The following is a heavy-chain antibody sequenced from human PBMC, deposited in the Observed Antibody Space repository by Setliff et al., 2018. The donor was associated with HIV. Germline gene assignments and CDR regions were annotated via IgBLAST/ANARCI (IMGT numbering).Heavy chain of an antibody. CDR2: ISANGGST. Sequence: PGGSLRLSCPVPGFTFTKSAMNWVRQAPGKGLEWVSVISANGGSTYSADSVKGRFTISRDNTKNTVYLQMNSLRAEDTAVYFCAKDVMQGGWGSLSYFDSWGQGTLVTVSS. CDR1: GFTFTKSA. D-gene: IGHD3-16*01. J-gene: IGHJ4*02. V-gene: IGHV3-23*01. CDR3: AKDVMQGGWGSLSYFDS.